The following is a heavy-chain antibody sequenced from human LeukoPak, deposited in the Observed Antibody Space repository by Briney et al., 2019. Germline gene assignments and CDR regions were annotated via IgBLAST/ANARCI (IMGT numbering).Heavy chain of an antibody. CDR1: GGTFSSYA. V-gene: IGHV1-69*04. CDR3: ARVRYCSSTNCWDYFDY. J-gene: IGHJ4*01. D-gene: IGHD2-2*01. Sequence: WASVKVSCKASGGTFSSYAFTWVRQAPGQGLEWMGRIITMHGIANYAQKFQGRVTMTADKSTSTAYMELSSLRSEDTAVYYCARVRYCSSTNCWDYFDYWGQGTLVTVSS. CDR2: IITMHGIA.